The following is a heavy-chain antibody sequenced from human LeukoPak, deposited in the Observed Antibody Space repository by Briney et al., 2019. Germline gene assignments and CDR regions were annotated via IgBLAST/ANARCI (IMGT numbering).Heavy chain of an antibody. Sequence: GASVKVSCKASGGTFSSYAISWVRQAPGQGLEWMGRIIPILGIANYAQKFQGRVTITADKSTSTAYMELNSLRAEDTAVYYCARALIAVAGTKEFYFDYWGQGTLVTVSS. D-gene: IGHD6-19*01. V-gene: IGHV1-69*04. CDR3: ARALIAVAGTKEFYFDY. J-gene: IGHJ4*02. CDR2: IIPILGIA. CDR1: GGTFSSYA.